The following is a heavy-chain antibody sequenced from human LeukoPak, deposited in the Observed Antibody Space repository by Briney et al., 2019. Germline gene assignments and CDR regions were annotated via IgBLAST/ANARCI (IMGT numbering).Heavy chain of an antibody. CDR2: INHSGST. V-gene: IGHV4-34*01. CDR1: GGSFSGYY. Sequence: PSVPLSLTSAVHGGSFSGYYWSWIRPPPGKGLEWIGEINHSGSTNYNPSLKSRVTISVDTSKNQFSLKLSSVTAADTAVYYCASDTAMVRDDAFDIWGQGTMVTVSS. D-gene: IGHD5-18*01. J-gene: IGHJ3*02. CDR3: ASDTAMVRDDAFDI.